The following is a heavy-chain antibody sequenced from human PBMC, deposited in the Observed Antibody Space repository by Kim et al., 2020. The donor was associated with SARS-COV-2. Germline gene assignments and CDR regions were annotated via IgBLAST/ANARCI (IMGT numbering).Heavy chain of an antibody. CDR3: ATRKIEAGGTSQLDY. Sequence: GGSLRLSCAASGFSFSTYGMHWVRQAPGKGLEWVAAISYDGSKTYYADSVKGRFTISRDNSKNTLYLQMNSLRAEDTAVYYCATRKIEAGGTSQLDYWGQGILVTVSS. CDR1: GFSFSTYG. D-gene: IGHD6-13*01. CDR2: ISYDGSKT. J-gene: IGHJ4*02. V-gene: IGHV3-30*03.